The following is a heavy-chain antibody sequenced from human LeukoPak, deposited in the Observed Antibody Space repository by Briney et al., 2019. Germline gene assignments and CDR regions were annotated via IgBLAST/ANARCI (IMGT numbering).Heavy chain of an antibody. CDR1: GYTFTSYG. Sequence: ASVKVSCTASGYTFTSYGISWVRQAPGQGLEWMGWISAYNGNTDYAQKLQGRVTMTTDTSTSTAYMELRSLRSDDTAVYYCARSPKYSYGRYYFDYWGQGTLVTVSS. CDR2: ISAYNGNT. CDR3: ARSPKYSYGRYYFDY. D-gene: IGHD5-18*01. V-gene: IGHV1-18*01. J-gene: IGHJ4*02.